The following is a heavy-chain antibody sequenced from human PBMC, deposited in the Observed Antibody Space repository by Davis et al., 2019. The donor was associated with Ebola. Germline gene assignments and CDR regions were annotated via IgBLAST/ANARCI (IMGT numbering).Heavy chain of an antibody. Sequence: PSETLSLTCAVYGGSFSGYYWSWIRQPPGKGLEWIGEINHSGSTNYNPSLKSRVTISVDTSKNQFSLKLSSVTAADTAVYYCARARVAARPPKGLYYYYYMDVWGKGTTVTVSS. CDR3: ARARVAARPPKGLYYYYYMDV. CDR2: INHSGST. CDR1: GGSFSGYY. V-gene: IGHV4-34*01. D-gene: IGHD6-6*01. J-gene: IGHJ6*03.